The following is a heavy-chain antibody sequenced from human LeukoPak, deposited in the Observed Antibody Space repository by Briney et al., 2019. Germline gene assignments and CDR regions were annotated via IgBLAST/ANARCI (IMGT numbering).Heavy chain of an antibody. D-gene: IGHD2-2*01. J-gene: IGHJ4*02. CDR1: GFTFSSYS. CDR2: ISSGSSYI. V-gene: IGHV3-21*01. CDR3: ARGGPLGYCSSTSCYLVDY. Sequence: GRSLRLSCAASGFTFSSYSMNWVRQAPGKGLEWVSSISSGSSYIYYADSVKGRFTISRDNAKNSLYLQMNSLRAEDTAVYYCARGGPLGYCSSTSCYLVDYWGQGTLVTVSS.